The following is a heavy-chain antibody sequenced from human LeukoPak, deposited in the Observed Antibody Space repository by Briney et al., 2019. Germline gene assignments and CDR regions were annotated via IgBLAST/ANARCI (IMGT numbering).Heavy chain of an antibody. Sequence: QSGPTLVNPTQTLTLTCTFSGFSLSTHGLGVDWIRQPPGNALEWLAPIWWDDGQRCSQSLRTRLTITKDTSKNQVVLTMTNMDPVDAATYYCAHRHDVRGVVVTFDSWGQGTLVTVSS. D-gene: IGHD3-10*02. V-gene: IGHV2-5*02. CDR1: GFSLSTHGLG. CDR3: AHRHDVRGVVVTFDS. J-gene: IGHJ4*02. CDR2: IWWDDGQ.